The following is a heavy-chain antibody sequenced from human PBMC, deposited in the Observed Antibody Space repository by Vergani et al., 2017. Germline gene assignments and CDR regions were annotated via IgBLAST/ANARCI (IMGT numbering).Heavy chain of an antibody. D-gene: IGHD2-2*01. J-gene: IGHJ6*02. CDR3: ARDEGAIVVVPAAMDYYYYGMDV. Sequence: QVQLVQSGAEVKKPGSSVKVSCKASGGTFSSYAISWVRQAPGQGLEWMGRIIPIFGTANYAQKFQGRVTITADESTSTAYMELCSLRSEDTAVYYCARDEGAIVVVPAAMDYYYYGMDVWGQGTTVTVSS. CDR1: GGTFSSYA. CDR2: IIPIFGTA. V-gene: IGHV1-69*18.